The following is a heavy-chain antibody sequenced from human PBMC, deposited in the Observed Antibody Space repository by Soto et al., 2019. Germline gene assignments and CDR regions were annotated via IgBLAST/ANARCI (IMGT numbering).Heavy chain of an antibody. J-gene: IGHJ4*02. CDR2: INPSGGST. CDR3: ARVWRYYFDY. V-gene: IGHV1-46*01. D-gene: IGHD3-10*01. Sequence: ASVKVSCKASGYTFTSYYMHWVRQAPGQGLEWMGIINPSGGSTSYAQKFQGRVTMTRDTSTNTVYMELSSLRSEAPAVYYCARVWRYYFDYWGQGTLVTVSS. CDR1: GYTFTSYY.